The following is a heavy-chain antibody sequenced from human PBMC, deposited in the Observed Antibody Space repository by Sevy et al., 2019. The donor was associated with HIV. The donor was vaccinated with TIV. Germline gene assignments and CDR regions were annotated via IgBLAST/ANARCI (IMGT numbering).Heavy chain of an antibody. CDR2: IYYNGHI. V-gene: IGHV4-59*08. D-gene: IGHD1-26*01. Sequence: SETLSLTCTVSGGSITSLYWNWIRQPPGKGLEWIANIYYNGHINYNPALKSRVTLSLDSSKNQFSLRLSSVTAADTAMYYCAGENAWGRGYSWGQGTLVTISS. CDR3: AGENAWGRGYS. CDR1: GGSITSLY. J-gene: IGHJ4*02.